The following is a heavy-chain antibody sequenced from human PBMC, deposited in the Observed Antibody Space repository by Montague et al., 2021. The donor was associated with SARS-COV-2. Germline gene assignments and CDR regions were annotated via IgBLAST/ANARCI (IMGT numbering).Heavy chain of an antibody. D-gene: IGHD6-19*01. CDR1: GFTFSTYA. J-gene: IGHJ4*02. CDR3: AVQPRGSSAWHPFDH. V-gene: IGHV3-33*01. Sequence: SMRLSWAASGFTFSTYALHWVRQAPGKGLEWVAIMSHDGNYEHYADSVKGRFTISRDSSKNTLHLQMNSLTAEDTAVYYCAVQPRGSSAWHPFDHWGQGTLVTVSS. CDR2: MSHDGNYE.